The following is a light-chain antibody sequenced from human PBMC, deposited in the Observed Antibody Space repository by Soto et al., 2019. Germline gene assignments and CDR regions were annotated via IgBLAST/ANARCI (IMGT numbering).Light chain of an antibody. CDR1: QSVSSSY. CDR2: GAS. J-gene: IGKJ3*01. Sequence: EIVLTQSPGTLSLSPGERATLSCRASQSVSSSYLAWYQQKPGQAPRLLIYGASSRATGIPDRFSGSGSGTDFTLTISRLEPEDFAVYYWQQYGSSPRFTFGPVTKVDIK. V-gene: IGKV3-20*01. CDR3: QQYGSSPRFT.